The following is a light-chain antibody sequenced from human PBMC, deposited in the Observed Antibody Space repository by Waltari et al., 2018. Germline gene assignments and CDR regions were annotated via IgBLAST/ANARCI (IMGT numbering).Light chain of an antibody. V-gene: IGKV4-1*01. CDR1: QSVLYSSNNKNY. J-gene: IGKJ4*01. CDR3: QQYYSTPQLT. CDR2: WAS. Sequence: DIVMTQSPDSLAVSLCERATIHCKSSQSVLYSSNNKNYLAWYQQKPGQPPKLLIYWASTRESGVPDRFSGSGSGTDFTLTISSLQAEDVAVYYCQQYYSTPQLTFGGGTKVEIK.